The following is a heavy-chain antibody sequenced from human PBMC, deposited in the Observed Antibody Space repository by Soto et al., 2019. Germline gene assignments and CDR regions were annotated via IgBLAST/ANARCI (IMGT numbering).Heavy chain of an antibody. Sequence: PGGSLRLSCSASGFTFTSYAMSWVRQAPGKGLEWVSGISGSGGDTKSADSVKGRFTISRDNFKNMLYLQMNRLRAEDTTVYSCAEKAFWTVYNTVLYSWGQGTLVTVSS. D-gene: IGHD3-3*01. CDR1: GFTFTSYA. CDR2: ISGSGGDT. CDR3: AEKAFWTVYNTVLYS. V-gene: IGHV3-23*01. J-gene: IGHJ4*02.